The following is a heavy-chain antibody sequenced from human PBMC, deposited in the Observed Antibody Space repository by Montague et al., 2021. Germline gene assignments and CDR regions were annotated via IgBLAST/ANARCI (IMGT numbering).Heavy chain of an antibody. Sequence: SETLSLTCPVPAPFTRTSNSGSDRKHHTSGLELLAYLVFCLHRKNKHNPSLKSRVTVSMDTSKNQFSLKLSSVTAADTAVYYCARSLYCRGGSCYSGFDPWGQGTLVTASS. V-gene: IGHV4-4*08. D-gene: IGHD2-15*01. J-gene: IGHJ5*02. CDR3: ARSLYCRGGSCYSGFDP. CDR1: APFTRTSN. CDR2: LVFCLHRKN.